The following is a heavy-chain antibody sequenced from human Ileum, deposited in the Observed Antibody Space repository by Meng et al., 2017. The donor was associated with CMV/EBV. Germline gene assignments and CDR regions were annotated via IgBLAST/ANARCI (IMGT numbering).Heavy chain of an antibody. Sequence: QVQAMESGGGVVQPGGSLRLSCAVSGFTFSAYGSHWVRQAPGKGLEWVAHIRYDGSNEYYADSVKGRFTIARDDSKNTLYLQMNSLTAEDTAIYYCAKDPGNPDTLDYWGQGTLVTVSS. J-gene: IGHJ4*02. D-gene: IGHD5-18*01. V-gene: IGHV3-30*02. CDR1: GFTFSAYG. CDR3: AKDPGNPDTLDY. CDR2: IRYDGSNE.